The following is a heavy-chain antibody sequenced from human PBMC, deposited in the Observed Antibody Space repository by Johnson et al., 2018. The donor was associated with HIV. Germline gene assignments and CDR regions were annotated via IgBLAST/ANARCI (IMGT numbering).Heavy chain of an antibody. Sequence: QVQLVESGGGVVQPGRSLRLSCAASGFSFSGSAMHWVRQAPGKGLEWVAGISYDGSNKYYADSVKGRFTISRDNSKNTLYLQIDSLRPEDSGVYYCAKGEAQEGWIQLQSYAFDFWGQGTTVTVSS. CDR1: GFSFSGSA. CDR3: AKGEAQEGWIQLQSYAFDF. V-gene: IGHV3-30*19. D-gene: IGHD5-18*01. J-gene: IGHJ3*01. CDR2: ISYDGSNK.